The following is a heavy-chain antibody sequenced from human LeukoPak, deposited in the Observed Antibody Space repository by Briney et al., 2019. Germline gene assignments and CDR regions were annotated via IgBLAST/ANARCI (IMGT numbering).Heavy chain of an antibody. J-gene: IGHJ3*02. D-gene: IGHD3-10*01. CDR3: TTDLGITMVRGVIGDAFDI. V-gene: IGHV3-15*01. CDR1: GFTFSNAW. Sequence: GGSLGLSCAASGFTFSNAWMTWVRQAPGKGLEWVGRIKSKTDGGTTDYAAPVKGRFTISRDDSQNTLYLQMNSLKTEDTAVYYCTTDLGITMVRGVIGDAFDIWGQGTMVTVSS. CDR2: IKSKTDGGTT.